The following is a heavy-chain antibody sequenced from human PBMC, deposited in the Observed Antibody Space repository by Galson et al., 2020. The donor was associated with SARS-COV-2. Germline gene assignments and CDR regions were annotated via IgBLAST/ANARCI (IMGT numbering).Heavy chain of an antibody. CDR2: VYPSGTT. J-gene: IGHJ2*01. CDR1: GYSVSTTNY. D-gene: IGHD3-22*01. CDR3: ARQGVNMIGLVTVPGWYFDL. Sequence: SQTISLTCTVSGYSVSTTNYWVWVRQPPGRGLEWIGSVYPSGTTYYNPSLKSRVTISVDTSKNQFSLRLDSVTAADTALYYCARQGVNMIGLVTVPGWYFDLWGRGTLVTVSS. V-gene: IGHV4-38-2*02.